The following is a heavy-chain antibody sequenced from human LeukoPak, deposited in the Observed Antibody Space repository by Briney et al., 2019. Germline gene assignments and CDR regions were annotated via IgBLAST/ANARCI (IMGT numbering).Heavy chain of an antibody. CDR3: AKDSSGYPKGVFDY. CDR1: GFTFDDYA. D-gene: IGHD3-22*01. V-gene: IGHV3-9*03. CDR2: ISWNSGKI. J-gene: IGHJ4*02. Sequence: GRFLRLSCAASGFTFDDYAMHWVRQAPGKGLEWVPGISWNSGKIGYADSVKGRFTISRDNAKNSLYLQMNSLRAEDMALYYCAKDSSGYPKGVFDYWGQGTLVTVSS.